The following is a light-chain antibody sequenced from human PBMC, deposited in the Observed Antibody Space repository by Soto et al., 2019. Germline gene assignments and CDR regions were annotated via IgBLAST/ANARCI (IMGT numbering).Light chain of an antibody. CDR2: DAS. J-gene: IGKJ1*01. CDR3: HHYGTSRT. V-gene: IGKV3-20*01. Sequence: EIGLTQSPGTLALSPWERAALSCMASQSVSSFYLGWYQQKPGQAPRLLIFDASTRATGIPDRFTGSGSGTDFTLTVNRLEPEDFAVYYCHHYGTSRTFGQGTKVDIK. CDR1: QSVSSFY.